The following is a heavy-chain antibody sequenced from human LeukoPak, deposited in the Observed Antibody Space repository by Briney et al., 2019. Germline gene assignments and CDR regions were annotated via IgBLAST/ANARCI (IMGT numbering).Heavy chain of an antibody. J-gene: IGHJ4*02. CDR1: GINFSIYW. V-gene: IGHV3-74*01. CDR3: ASDGGYRSFVY. Sequence: GGSLRLSCAASGINFSIYWMHWVRQAPGKGLVWVSRINSDGSDTSYADSVKGRFTISRDNAKNTLYLQINSLRAEDTAVYYCASDGGYRSFVYWGQGTLVTVSS. CDR2: INSDGSDT. D-gene: IGHD5-12*01.